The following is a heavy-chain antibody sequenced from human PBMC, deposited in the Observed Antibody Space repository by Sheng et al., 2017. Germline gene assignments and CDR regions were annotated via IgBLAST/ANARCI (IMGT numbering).Heavy chain of an antibody. CDR2: IYEDDFT. V-gene: IGHV3-66*01. J-gene: IGHJ4*02. CDR1: GVIVSTNY. CDR3: ARPSNHGSGSYYFDH. Sequence: VQLVESGGGVVQPGRSLRLSCAASGVIVSTNYMSWVRQAPGKGLEWVSVIYEDDFTYYADSVKGRFTISRDNSKNTLNLHMDSLRVEDTAVYYCARPSNHGSGSYYFDHWGQGTLVTVSS. D-gene: IGHD3-10*01.